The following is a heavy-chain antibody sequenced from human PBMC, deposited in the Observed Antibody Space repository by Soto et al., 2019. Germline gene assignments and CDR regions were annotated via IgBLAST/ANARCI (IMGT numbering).Heavy chain of an antibody. V-gene: IGHV4-31*03. D-gene: IGHD3-22*01. CDR2: IYYSGST. J-gene: IGHJ4*02. CDR3: ASFTYYYDSSFDY. Sequence: LSLTCTVSGGSISSGGYYWSWVRQHPGKGLEWIGYIYYSGSTYYNPSLKSRVTISVDTSKNQSSLKLSSVTAADTAVYYCASFTYYYDSSFDYWGQGTLVTVSS. CDR1: GGSISSGGYY.